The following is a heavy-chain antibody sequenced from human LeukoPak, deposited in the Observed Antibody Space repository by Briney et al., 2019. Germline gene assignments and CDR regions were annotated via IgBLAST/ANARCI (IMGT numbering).Heavy chain of an antibody. CDR3: ARVPVRYGSGSYYNPYYFDY. Sequence: SETLSLTCTVSGGSISSYYWSWIRQPPGKGLVWIGYIYYSGSTNYNPSLKSRVTISVDTSKNQFSLKLSSETAADTAVYYCARVPVRYGSGSYYNPYYFDYWGQGTLVTVSS. J-gene: IGHJ4*02. V-gene: IGHV4-59*01. CDR1: GGSISSYY. D-gene: IGHD3-10*01. CDR2: IYYSGST.